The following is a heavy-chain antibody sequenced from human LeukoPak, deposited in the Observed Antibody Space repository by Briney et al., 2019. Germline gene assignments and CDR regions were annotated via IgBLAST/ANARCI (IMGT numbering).Heavy chain of an antibody. CDR1: GYTFTGYY. CDR2: INPNSGGT. D-gene: IGHD1-7*01. V-gene: IGHV1-2*02. Sequence: GASVKVSCKASGYTFTGYYMHWVQQAPGQGLEWMGWINPNSGGTNYAQKFQGRVTMTRDTSISTAYMELSRLRSDDTAVYYCAREQPELLGPIDYWGQGTLVTVSS. J-gene: IGHJ4*02. CDR3: AREQPELLGPIDY.